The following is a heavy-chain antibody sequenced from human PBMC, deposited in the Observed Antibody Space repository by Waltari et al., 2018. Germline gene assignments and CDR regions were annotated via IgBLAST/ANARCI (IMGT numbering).Heavy chain of an antibody. Sequence: QVQLVQSGAEVKKPGASVKVSCKASGYTFTSYYMHWVRQAPGQGLEWMGIINPSGGSTSYAQKFQGRVTMTRDTSTSTVYMELSSLRSEDTAVYYWAREGSGWLVGYWGQGTLVTVSS. J-gene: IGHJ4*02. V-gene: IGHV1-46*01. CDR2: INPSGGST. D-gene: IGHD6-19*01. CDR3: AREGSGWLVGY. CDR1: GYTFTSYY.